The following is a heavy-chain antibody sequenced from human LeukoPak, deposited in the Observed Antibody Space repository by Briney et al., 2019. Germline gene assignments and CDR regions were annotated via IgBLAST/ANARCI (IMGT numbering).Heavy chain of an antibody. D-gene: IGHD7-27*01. V-gene: IGHV1-2*02. CDR1: GFTFTDHY. Sequence: ASVKVSCKASGFTFTDHYVRWVRQTPGQGLEWMGWINPESGDTNYAQKFQGRVTMTRDTSIVAAYMELSSLSSDDTGVYYCGVHWGSGYYFDLWGRGILVTVSS. J-gene: IGHJ2*01. CDR2: INPESGDT. CDR3: GVHWGSGYYFDL.